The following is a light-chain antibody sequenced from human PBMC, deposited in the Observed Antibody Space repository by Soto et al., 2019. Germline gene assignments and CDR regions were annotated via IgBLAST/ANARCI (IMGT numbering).Light chain of an antibody. V-gene: IGKV3-15*01. CDR2: GAS. J-gene: IGKJ4*02. Sequence: EVVLTQSPATLSVSPGERVTLSCRASQSVAINLAWYQQKPGQAPRLLIYGASTRATDMPGRFSGRGSGTEFTLTINSLQSEDFAVYYCQQYRNWPRTFGEGTKVDI. CDR1: QSVAIN. CDR3: QQYRNWPRT.